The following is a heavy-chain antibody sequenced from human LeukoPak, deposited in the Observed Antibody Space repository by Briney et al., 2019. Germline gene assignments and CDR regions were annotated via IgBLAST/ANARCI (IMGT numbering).Heavy chain of an antibody. V-gene: IGHV1-69*05. CDR3: ARGEYWGPTVTTDY. D-gene: IGHD4-17*01. J-gene: IGHJ4*02. CDR1: GGTFSSYA. CDR2: IIPIFGTA. Sequence: GASVKVSCKASGGTFSSYAISWVRQAPGQGLEWMGGIIPIFGTANYAQKFQGRVTITTDESTSTAYMELSSLRSEDTVVYYCARGEYWGPTVTTDYWGQGTLVTVSS.